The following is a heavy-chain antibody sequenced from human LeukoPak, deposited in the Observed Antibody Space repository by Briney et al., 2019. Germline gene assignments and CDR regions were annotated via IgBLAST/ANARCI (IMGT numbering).Heavy chain of an antibody. V-gene: IGHV3-23*01. CDR3: AKDRLPAAPSYFDY. CDR2: ISGSGDNT. Sequence: QPGGSLRLPCAASGFTFSSYAMSWVRQAPGKGLEWVSGISGSGDNTYYADSVKGRFTISRDNSKNTLYLQMNSLRAEDTAVYYCAKDRLPAAPSYFDYWGQGTLVTVSS. J-gene: IGHJ4*02. CDR1: GFTFSSYA. D-gene: IGHD2-2*01.